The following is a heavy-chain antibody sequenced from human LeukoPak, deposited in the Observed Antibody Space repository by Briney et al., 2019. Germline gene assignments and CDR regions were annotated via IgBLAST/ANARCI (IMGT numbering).Heavy chain of an antibody. Sequence: SGGSLRLSCAASGFTFSSYAMSWVRQAPGKGLEWVSAISGSGGSTYYADSVKGRFTISRDNSKNTLYLQMNSLRAEDTAVYYCACITMIVVVTDHFDYWGQGTLVTVSS. D-gene: IGHD3-22*01. CDR3: ACITMIVVVTDHFDY. J-gene: IGHJ4*02. V-gene: IGHV3-23*01. CDR1: GFTFSSYA. CDR2: ISGSGGST.